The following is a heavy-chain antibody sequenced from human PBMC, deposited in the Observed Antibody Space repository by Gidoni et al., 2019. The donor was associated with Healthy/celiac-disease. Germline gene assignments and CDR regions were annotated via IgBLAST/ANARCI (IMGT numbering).Heavy chain of an antibody. J-gene: IGHJ5*02. CDR1: GGSISSGGYY. CDR3: ARAVRPYNWFDP. Sequence: QVQLQESGPGLVKPSQTLSLTCPVSGGSISSGGYYWSWIRQHPGKGLEWIGYIYYSGSTYYNPSLKSRVTISVDTSKNQFSLKRSAVTAADTAVYYCARAVRPYNWFDPWGQGTLVTVSS. V-gene: IGHV4-31*03. CDR2: IYYSGST.